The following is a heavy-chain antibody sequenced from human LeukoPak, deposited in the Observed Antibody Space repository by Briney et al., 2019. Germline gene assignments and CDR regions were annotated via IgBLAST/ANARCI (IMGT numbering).Heavy chain of an antibody. Sequence: PSETLSLTCTVSGGSISSSSYYWGWIRQPPGKGLEWIGSIYYSGSTYYNPSLKSRVTISVDTSKNQFSLKLSSVTAADTAVYYCARDSYRPDAFDIWGQGTMVTVSS. D-gene: IGHD2-2*02. CDR3: ARDSYRPDAFDI. J-gene: IGHJ3*02. CDR2: IYYSGST. V-gene: IGHV4-39*02. CDR1: GGSISSSSYY.